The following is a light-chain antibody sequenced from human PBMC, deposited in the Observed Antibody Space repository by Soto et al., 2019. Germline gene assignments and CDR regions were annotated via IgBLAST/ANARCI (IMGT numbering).Light chain of an antibody. J-gene: IGLJ3*02. CDR1: HGDVGGYKY. Sequence: QSVLTQPASVSGSPGQSIAISCTGSHGDVGGYKYVSWYQQHPGKAPKLLIFGVSNRPSGVSNRFSGSKSGNTASLTISGLQAEDEADYYCSSYKGSSTVFGGGTKLTVL. CDR2: GVS. CDR3: SSYKGSSTV. V-gene: IGLV2-14*03.